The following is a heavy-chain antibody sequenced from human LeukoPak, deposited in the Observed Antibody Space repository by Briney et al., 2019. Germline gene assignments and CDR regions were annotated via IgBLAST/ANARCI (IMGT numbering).Heavy chain of an antibody. Sequence: GASLQISCQRSGYTFTSYWIGWVRQMPGKGLEWMGIIYPGDSESKYNPSLQGQVTISADKSISTAYLQWSSLKASDTTIYYCARIEGSTFDYWGQGTLVTVSS. V-gene: IGHV5-51*01. J-gene: IGHJ4*02. CDR1: GYTFTSYW. CDR2: IYPGDSES. CDR3: ARIEGSTFDY.